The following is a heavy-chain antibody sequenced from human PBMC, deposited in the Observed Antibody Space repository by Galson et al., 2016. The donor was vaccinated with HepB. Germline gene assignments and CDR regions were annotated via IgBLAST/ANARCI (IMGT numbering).Heavy chain of an antibody. V-gene: IGHV3-30*18. CDR2: VSYDGSNK. CDR1: GFTFSSHG. D-gene: IGHD3-3*01. J-gene: IGHJ4*02. CDR3: AKSSSFGVVTDYLDF. Sequence: SLRLSCAASGFTFSSHGMHWVRQAPGKGLEWVAVVSYDGSNKHYAESVQGRFAISRDNSKNTLYLQMNSLRAEDTAVYYCAKSSSFGVVTDYLDFWGQGTLVTVSS.